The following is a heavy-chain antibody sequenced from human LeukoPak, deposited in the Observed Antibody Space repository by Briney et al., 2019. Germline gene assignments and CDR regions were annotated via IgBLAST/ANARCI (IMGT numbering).Heavy chain of an antibody. CDR2: INAGNGNT. Sequence: GASVKVSCKASGYTFTTYAIHWVRQAPGQRLEWMGWINAGNGNTKYSQKFQGRVTITRDTSASTAYMELSSLRSEDTAVYYCARAIALGQLYYYYYGMDVWGQGTTVTVSS. V-gene: IGHV1-3*01. CDR1: GYTFTTYA. J-gene: IGHJ6*02. D-gene: IGHD2-2*01. CDR3: ARAIALGQLYYYYYGMDV.